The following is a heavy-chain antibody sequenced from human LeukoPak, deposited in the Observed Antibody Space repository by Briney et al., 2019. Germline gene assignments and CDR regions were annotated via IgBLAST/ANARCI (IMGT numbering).Heavy chain of an antibody. CDR2: TSERGGRT. V-gene: IGHV3-23*01. J-gene: IGHJ4*02. CDR3: ANRGIVIRAVIIIGFHKEAYYFDY. D-gene: IGHD3-10*01. CDR1: GLTLSNYG. Sequence: GGSLRLSCVVSGLTLSNYGMSWVRQAPGKGLEWVAGTSERGGRTNYGDSVKGRFIISRDTSKNTVYLQMDSLRVEDTAVYICANRGIVIRAVIIIGFHKEAYYFDYWGQGNLVTVSS.